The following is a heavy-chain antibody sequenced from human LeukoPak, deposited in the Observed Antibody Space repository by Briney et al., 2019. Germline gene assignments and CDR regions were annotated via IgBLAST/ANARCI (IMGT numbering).Heavy chain of an antibody. J-gene: IGHJ3*02. CDR3: VRTRLSDHIVPAAERADDACDM. V-gene: IGHV4-39*07. Sequence: SETLSLTCTVSGGSISSSRYYWGWIRQPPGKGLEWIGSIHYSGSTYYNPPLKSRVTVSVDTSENQFSLKLSSVAAADTAVYFCVRTRLSDHIVPAAERADDACDMWGQGTMVTVSS. D-gene: IGHD2-2*01. CDR2: IHYSGST. CDR1: GGSISSSRYY.